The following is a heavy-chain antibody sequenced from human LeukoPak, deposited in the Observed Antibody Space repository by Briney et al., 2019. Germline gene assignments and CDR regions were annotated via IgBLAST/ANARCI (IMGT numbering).Heavy chain of an antibody. CDR3: ARDVHDILPTY. D-gene: IGHD3-9*01. Sequence: SGTLSLTCAVSGDSITSGGHSWSWIRQTPGKGLEWIAYIHDSGSTYYNPSLRSRVTISLDTSKNQFSLKLRSVTAADTAVYYCARDVHDILPTYWGQGTLVTVSS. CDR2: IHDSGST. CDR1: GDSITSGGHS. J-gene: IGHJ4*02. V-gene: IGHV4-30-4*07.